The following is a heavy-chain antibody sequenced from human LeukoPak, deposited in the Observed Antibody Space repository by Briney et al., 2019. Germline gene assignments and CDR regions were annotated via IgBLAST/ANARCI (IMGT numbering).Heavy chain of an antibody. CDR3: AKDPPDGSGTR. CDR2: ISGSGGRT. Sequence: PGGSLRLSCAASGVTFSSYAMSCVRQAPGKGLEWGSAISGSGGRTYYADSVKGRFTISRDNSKNTLYLQMNSLRAGDTAVYYCAKDPPDGSGTRWGQGTLVTVSS. D-gene: IGHD3-10*01. CDR1: GVTFSSYA. J-gene: IGHJ4*02. V-gene: IGHV3-23*01.